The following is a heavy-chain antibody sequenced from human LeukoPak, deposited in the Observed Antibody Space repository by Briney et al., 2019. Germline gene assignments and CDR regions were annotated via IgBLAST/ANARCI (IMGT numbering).Heavy chain of an antibody. CDR3: ASRRHNWGFDY. CDR2: IYNIGNT. J-gene: IGHJ4*02. V-gene: IGHV4-4*09. CDR1: GDSFTSYY. Sequence: SETLSHTCTVSGDSFTSYYWSWIRPSPGKGLEWIGHIYNIGNTNYNPSLKSRVTISVDPSKNHFSRRLNSVAAADTGVFFCASRRHNWGFDYWGQGILVTVS. D-gene: IGHD7-27*01.